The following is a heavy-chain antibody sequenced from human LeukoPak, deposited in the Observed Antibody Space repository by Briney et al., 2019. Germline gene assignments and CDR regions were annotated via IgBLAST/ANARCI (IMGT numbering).Heavy chain of an antibody. V-gene: IGHV1-8*01. CDR2: MNPNSGNT. J-gene: IGHJ1*01. D-gene: IGHD3-22*01. CDR3: ARGPHPSYYYDSSGYKH. Sequence: ASVKVSCKASGYTFTSYDINWVRQATGQGLEWMGWMNPNSGNTGYAQKFQGRVTMARNTSINTAYMELSSLRSEDTAVYYCARGPHPSYYYDSSGYKHWGQGTLVTVSS. CDR1: GYTFTSYD.